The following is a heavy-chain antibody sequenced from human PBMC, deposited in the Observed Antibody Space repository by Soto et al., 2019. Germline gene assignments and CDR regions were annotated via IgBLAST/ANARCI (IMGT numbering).Heavy chain of an antibody. CDR1: GGTFSSYA. Sequence: QVQLVQSGAEVKKPGSSVKVSCKASGGTFSSYAISWVRQAPGQGLEWMGGIIPIFGTANYAQKFQGRVTIPADESTSTASVELSSLSAEDTAVYYCAREGSYCSGGSCYSPFSYWGQGPLVTVSS. J-gene: IGHJ1*01. V-gene: IGHV1-69*12. CDR3: AREGSYCSGGSCYSPFSY. CDR2: IIPIFGTA. D-gene: IGHD2-15*01.